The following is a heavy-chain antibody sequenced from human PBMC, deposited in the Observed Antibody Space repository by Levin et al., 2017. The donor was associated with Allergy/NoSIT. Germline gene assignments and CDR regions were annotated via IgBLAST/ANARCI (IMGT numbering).Heavy chain of an antibody. CDR1: GFTLSEYA. Sequence: HSGGSLRLSCDASGFTLSEYAMSWVRQAPGKGLEWVSVITGGGFNTYYGDSVKGRFTVSRDNSKNTLYLELNSLRAEDTAVYYCAKKQGGTTGFSFDVWGQGTMVTVSS. CDR3: AKKQGGTTGFSFDV. V-gene: IGHV3-23*01. J-gene: IGHJ3*01. CDR2: ITGGGFNT. D-gene: IGHD1-14*01.